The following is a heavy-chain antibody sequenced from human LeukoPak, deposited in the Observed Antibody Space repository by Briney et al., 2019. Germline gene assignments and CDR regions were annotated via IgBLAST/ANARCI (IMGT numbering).Heavy chain of an antibody. CDR3: VRDGDAYNFDF. J-gene: IGHJ4*02. Sequence: SGGSLRLSCATSGFTLSLAWMHWVRQAPGKGLEWVSRIKYDGSHTNYADSVKGRFTISRDSARNTLSLHMISLRAEDTAVYFCVRDGDAYNFDFWGQGVLVTVSS. CDR1: GFTLSLAW. CDR2: IKYDGSHT. D-gene: IGHD5-24*01. V-gene: IGHV3-74*01.